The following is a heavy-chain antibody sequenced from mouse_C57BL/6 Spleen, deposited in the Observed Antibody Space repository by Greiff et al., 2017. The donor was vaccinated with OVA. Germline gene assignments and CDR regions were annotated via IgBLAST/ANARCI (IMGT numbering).Heavy chain of an antibody. J-gene: IGHJ3*01. V-gene: IGHV5-4*01. CDR1: GFTFSSYA. CDR3: AREPAFAY. CDR2: ISDGGSYT. Sequence: EVQGVESGGGLVKPGGSLKLSCAASGFTFSSYAMSWVRQTPEKRLEWVATISDGGSYTYYPDNVKGRFTISRDKAKNNMYLQMSHLKAEDTAMYYCAREPAFAYWGQGTLVTVSA.